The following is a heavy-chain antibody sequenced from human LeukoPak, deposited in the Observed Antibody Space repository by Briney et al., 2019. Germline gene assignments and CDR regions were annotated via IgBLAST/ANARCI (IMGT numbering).Heavy chain of an antibody. CDR2: ISGSGGST. Sequence: GGSLRLSCEVSGFTLSSYGMSWVRQAPGRGLEWVSSISGSGGSTNYADSVKGRFTISRDNSENTLYLQMNTLRAEDTAVYYCAKEGSSGWTRSFDYWGQGTLVTVSS. J-gene: IGHJ4*02. CDR1: GFTLSSYG. V-gene: IGHV3-23*01. CDR3: AKEGSSGWTRSFDY. D-gene: IGHD6-19*01.